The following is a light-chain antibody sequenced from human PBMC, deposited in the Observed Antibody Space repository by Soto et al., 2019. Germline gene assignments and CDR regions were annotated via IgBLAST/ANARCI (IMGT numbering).Light chain of an antibody. Sequence: QSALTQPASGSGSPGQSIAISFTRSSSAFGIYNYVSWYQQHPGKVPKLIIYEVTNRPSGVSNRFSGSKSGNTASLTISGLQAEDEADYYCSSYTTSSTRVLGTGTKVTVL. V-gene: IGLV2-14*01. CDR3: SSYTTSSTRV. J-gene: IGLJ1*01. CDR1: SSAFGIYNY. CDR2: EVT.